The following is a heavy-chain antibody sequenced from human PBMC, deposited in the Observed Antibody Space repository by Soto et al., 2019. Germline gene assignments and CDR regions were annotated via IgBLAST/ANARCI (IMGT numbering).Heavy chain of an antibody. Sequence: QVQLVQSGAEVKKPGSSVKVSCKASGGTFSSYAISWVRQAPGQGLEWMGGISAYNGNTNYAQKLQGRVTMTTDTATSTAYMELRSLRSDDTAVYYCARIAAAGTLRDYYYYYGMDVWGQGTTVTVSS. D-gene: IGHD6-13*01. CDR3: ARIAAAGTLRDYYYYYGMDV. CDR1: GGTFSSYA. CDR2: ISAYNGNT. J-gene: IGHJ6*02. V-gene: IGHV1-18*01.